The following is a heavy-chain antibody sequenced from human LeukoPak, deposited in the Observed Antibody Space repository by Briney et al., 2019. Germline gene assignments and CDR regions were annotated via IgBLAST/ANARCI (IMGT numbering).Heavy chain of an antibody. CDR3: ARDLEYCGGDCYHAGFDI. CDR2: ISGYNGNT. Sequence: GVSVKVSCKASGYTFSSYGISWVRQAPGQGLEWMGWISGYNGNTYYAQKFQGRVTMTTDTSTSTAYMELRSLRSDDKAVYHCARDLEYCGGDCYHAGFDIWGQGTMVTVSS. D-gene: IGHD2-21*02. CDR1: GYTFSSYG. J-gene: IGHJ3*02. V-gene: IGHV1-18*01.